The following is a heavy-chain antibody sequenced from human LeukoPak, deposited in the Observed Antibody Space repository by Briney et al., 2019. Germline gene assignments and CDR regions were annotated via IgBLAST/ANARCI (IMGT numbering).Heavy chain of an antibody. V-gene: IGHV3-48*04. CDR3: AREARSGYDYYYYYYMDV. D-gene: IGHD5-12*01. J-gene: IGHJ6*03. CDR2: ISTSSSTM. Sequence: GGSLRLSCAASGFTFSSYSMNWVRQAPGKGLEWVSYISTSSSTMYYADSVKGRFTISRDNAKNSLYLQMNSLRAEDTAVYYCAREARSGYDYYYYYYMDVWGKGTTVTVSS. CDR1: GFTFSSYS.